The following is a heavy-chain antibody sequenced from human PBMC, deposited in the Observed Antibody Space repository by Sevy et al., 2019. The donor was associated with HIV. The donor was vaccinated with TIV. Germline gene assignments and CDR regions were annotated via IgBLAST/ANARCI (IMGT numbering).Heavy chain of an antibody. J-gene: IGHJ4*02. V-gene: IGHV3-23*01. CDR1: GFAFYDYS. CDR3: AREGSTRPHDY. CDR2: LSFVCGKI. Sequence: GGSLRLSCAASGFAFYDYSMSWIRQAPGKGLEWVATLSFVCGKINYADSVKGRFTISRDNSKNSFYLQMDNLRVEDTALYYCAREGSTRPHDYWGQGTRVTVSS. D-gene: IGHD1-26*01.